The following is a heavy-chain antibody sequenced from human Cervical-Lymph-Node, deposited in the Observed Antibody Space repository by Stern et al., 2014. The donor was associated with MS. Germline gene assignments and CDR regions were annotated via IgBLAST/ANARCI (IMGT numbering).Heavy chain of an antibody. Sequence: VQLVDSGGGVVQPGRSLRLSCAASVFSFSRYAMHWVRQAPGKGLEWVALIWYDGSNPYYADSVTGRFTISRDNFKNTLYLQMNSLRAEDTAVYYCASAYSSSHYYFDYWGQGTLVTVSS. V-gene: IGHV3-33*01. D-gene: IGHD6-13*01. CDR1: VFSFSRYA. CDR2: IWYDGSNP. J-gene: IGHJ4*02. CDR3: ASAYSSSHYYFDY.